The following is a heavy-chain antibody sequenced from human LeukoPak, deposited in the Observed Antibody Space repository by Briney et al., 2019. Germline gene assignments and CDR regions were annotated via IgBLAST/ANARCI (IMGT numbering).Heavy chain of an antibody. J-gene: IGHJ4*02. CDR3: AYSSSWRKFDY. CDR1: GFTVSSNY. CDR2: IYSGGST. D-gene: IGHD6-13*01. Sequence: GGSLRLSCAASGFTVSSNYMSWVRQAPGRGLEWVSVIYSGGSTYYADSVKGRFTISRDNSKNALYLQMNSLRAEDTAVYYCAYSSSWRKFDYWGQGTLVTVSS. V-gene: IGHV3-66*01.